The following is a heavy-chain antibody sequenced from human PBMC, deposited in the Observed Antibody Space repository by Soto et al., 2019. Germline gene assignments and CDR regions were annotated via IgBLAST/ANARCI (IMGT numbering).Heavy chain of an antibody. J-gene: IGHJ5*02. D-gene: IGHD3-3*02. CDR3: ARNPRSDIFGVRTIVENWLDP. CDR2: ISSSSSYI. Sequence: GGSLRLSCAASGFTFSSYSMNWVRQAPGKGLEWVSSISSSSSYIYYADSVKGRFTISRDNAKNSLYLQMNSLRAEDTALYFCARNPRSDIFGVRTIVENWLDPWGRGSLVTVSS. CDR1: GFTFSSYS. V-gene: IGHV3-21*04.